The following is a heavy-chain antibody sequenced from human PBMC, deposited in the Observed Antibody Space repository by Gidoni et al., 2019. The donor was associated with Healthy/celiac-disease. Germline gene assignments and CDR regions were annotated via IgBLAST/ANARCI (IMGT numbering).Heavy chain of an antibody. CDR1: GFTFSSYA. V-gene: IGHV3-30-3*01. J-gene: IGHJ4*02. CDR3: ARGTTTAMVTYY. Sequence: QVQLVESGGGVVQPGRSLRLSCAASGFTFSSYAMHGVRQAPGKGLEWVAVISYDGSNKYYADSVKGRFTISRDNSKNTLYLQMNSLRAEDTAVYYCARGTTTAMVTYYWGQGTLVTVSS. D-gene: IGHD5-18*01. CDR2: ISYDGSNK.